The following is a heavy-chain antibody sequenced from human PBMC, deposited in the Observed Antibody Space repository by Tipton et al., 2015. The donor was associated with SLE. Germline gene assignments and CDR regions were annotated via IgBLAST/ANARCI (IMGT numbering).Heavy chain of an antibody. CDR3: ARVLSPYLDAFDI. Sequence: TLSLTCTVSGGSISSYYWSWIRQPAGKGLEWIGRIYTSGSTNYNPSLKSRVTMSVDTSKTQFSLKLSSVTAADAAVYYCARVLSPYLDAFDIWGQGTMVTVSS. V-gene: IGHV4-4*07. CDR1: GGSISSYY. CDR2: IYTSGST. D-gene: IGHD3-16*01. J-gene: IGHJ3*02.